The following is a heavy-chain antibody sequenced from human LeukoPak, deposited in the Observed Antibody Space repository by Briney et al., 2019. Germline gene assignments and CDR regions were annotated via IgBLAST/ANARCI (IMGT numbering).Heavy chain of an antibody. CDR3: AKSQYSRDGGFDY. V-gene: IGHV3-30*18. Sequence: PGRSLGLSCAASGFTFSNYGMHWVRQAPGKGLEWVAVISYDGSNRYCADSVKGRFTISRDNSKNMSYLQMNSLRAEDTAVYYCAKSQYSRDGGFDYWGQGTLVTVSS. D-gene: IGHD2-15*01. CDR2: ISYDGSNR. J-gene: IGHJ4*02. CDR1: GFTFSNYG.